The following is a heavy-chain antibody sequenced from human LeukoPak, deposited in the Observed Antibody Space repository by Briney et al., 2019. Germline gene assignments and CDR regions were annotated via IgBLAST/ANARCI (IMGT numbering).Heavy chain of an antibody. D-gene: IGHD3-10*01. CDR2: ISSSGSTI. V-gene: IGHV3-11*01. CDR3: ARGGYYGSGSYQKADP. J-gene: IGHJ5*02. CDR1: GFTFSDYY. Sequence: PEGSLRLSCAASGFTFSDYYMSWIRQAPGKGLEWVSYISSSGSTIYYADSVKGRFTIFRDNAKNSLYLQMNSLRAEDTAVYYCARGGYYGSGSYQKADPWGQGTLVTVSS.